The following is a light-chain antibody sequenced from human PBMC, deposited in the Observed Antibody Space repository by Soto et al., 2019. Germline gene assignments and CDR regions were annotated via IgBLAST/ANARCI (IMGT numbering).Light chain of an antibody. J-gene: IGKJ4*01. CDR1: QTINNSY. CDR3: QHHGDLIG. CDR2: GAS. Sequence: IILTQSPGTLSLSPGERVTLSFKASQTINNSYVAWYQQRPGRAPRLLVYGASARATGIPDRFRGSGAGTDFTLTISRLEPEDFAVSYCQHHGDLIGFGGGTKV. V-gene: IGKV3-20*01.